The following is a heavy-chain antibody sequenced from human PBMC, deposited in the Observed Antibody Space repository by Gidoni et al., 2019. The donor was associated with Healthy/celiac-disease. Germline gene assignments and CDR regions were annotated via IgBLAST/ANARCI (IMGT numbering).Heavy chain of an antibody. D-gene: IGHD3-22*01. CDR3: ASITYYYDSSSDY. V-gene: IGHV3-11*01. Sequence: QVQLVESGGGLVKPGGSLRLSGAASGFTFSEYYMSWIRQAPGKGLEWVSYISSSGSTIYYAASVKGRFTISRDNAKNSLYLQMNSLRAEDTAVYYCASITYYYDSSSDYWGQGTLVTVSS. CDR2: ISSSGSTI. CDR1: GFTFSEYY. J-gene: IGHJ4*02.